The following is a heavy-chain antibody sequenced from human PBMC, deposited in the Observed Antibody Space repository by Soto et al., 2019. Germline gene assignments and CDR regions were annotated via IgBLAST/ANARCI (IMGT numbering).Heavy chain of an antibody. V-gene: IGHV4-59*12. CDR3: ARDKITGLFDY. J-gene: IGHJ4*02. CDR2: FYNSGNP. D-gene: IGHD2-8*02. CDR1: GGSISGYH. Sequence: SETLSLTCSISGGSISGYHWNWIRQTPGKGVEWIGYFYNSGNPNYTSSLKSRFTISVDMTKNQFSLKLSSVTTADMAVYYCARDKITGLFDYWGQGTLVTVSS.